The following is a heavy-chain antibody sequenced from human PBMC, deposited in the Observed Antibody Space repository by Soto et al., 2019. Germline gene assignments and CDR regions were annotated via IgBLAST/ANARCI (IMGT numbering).Heavy chain of an antibody. CDR3: ASRDGYSSDAFDI. Sequence: ASVKVSCKASGYAFTSNPIQWVRQAPGQSLEWVGWINVGNGDTRYSQKFQGRVTITRDTSASTVYMELSSLRSEDTAVYYCASRDGYSSDAFDIWGQGTMVTVS. V-gene: IGHV1-3*01. CDR2: INVGNGDT. D-gene: IGHD2-15*01. J-gene: IGHJ3*02. CDR1: GYAFTSNP.